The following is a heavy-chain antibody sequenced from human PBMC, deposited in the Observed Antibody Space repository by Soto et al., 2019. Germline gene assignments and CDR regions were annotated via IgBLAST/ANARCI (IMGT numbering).Heavy chain of an antibody. CDR3: ARDKDLQPTVWGF. J-gene: IGHJ4*02. V-gene: IGHV4-31*03. Sequence: PSETLSLTCTVSGDSMATGGHYYNWIRQVPGKGLEWIVYVDDSAATNYTPSLRARATISRDTSKNQFTLRLISVTAADTALYYCARDKDLQPTVWGFWGQGIQVTVSS. CDR1: GDSMATGGHY. CDR2: VDDSAAT. D-gene: IGHD3-16*01.